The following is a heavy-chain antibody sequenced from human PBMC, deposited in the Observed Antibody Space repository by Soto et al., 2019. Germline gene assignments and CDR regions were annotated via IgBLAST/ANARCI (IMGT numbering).Heavy chain of an antibody. CDR2: ISTSGGSI. J-gene: IGHJ4*02. Sequence: LRLSCAASGFTFSNHAMSWVRQAPGKGLEWVSVISTSGGSIYYADSVKGRFTLSRDNSKNTLYLQMNSLTGEDTAVYYCAKEQTFSSAPDYWGQGTLVTVSS. V-gene: IGHV3-23*01. CDR1: GFTFSNHA. CDR3: AKEQTFSSAPDY.